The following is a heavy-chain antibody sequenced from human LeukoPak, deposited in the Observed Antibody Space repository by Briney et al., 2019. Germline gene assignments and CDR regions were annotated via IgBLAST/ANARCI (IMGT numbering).Heavy chain of an antibody. D-gene: IGHD5-12*01. CDR1: GGSISSYY. CDR2: IYYSGST. Sequence: SETLSLTCTVSGGSISSYYWSWIRQPPGKGLEWIGYIYYSGSTNYNPSLRSRVTISVDTSKNQFSLKLSSVTAADTVVYYCARVHGVNPAITGYFDLWGRGTLVTVSS. V-gene: IGHV4-59*01. J-gene: IGHJ2*01. CDR3: ARVHGVNPAITGYFDL.